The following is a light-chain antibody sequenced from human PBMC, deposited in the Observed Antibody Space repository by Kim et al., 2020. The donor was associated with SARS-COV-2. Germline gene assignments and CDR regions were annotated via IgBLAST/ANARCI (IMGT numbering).Light chain of an antibody. Sequence: QTITISCSGGSSNIGRNVVNWHQQVPGTAPKLLIYSNIQRPSGVPDRFSGSKSGTSASLAISGLQSGDEADYYCVAWDDSLNGYVFGTGTKVTVL. CDR1: SSNIGRNV. CDR2: SNI. J-gene: IGLJ1*01. CDR3: VAWDDSLNGYV. V-gene: IGLV1-44*01.